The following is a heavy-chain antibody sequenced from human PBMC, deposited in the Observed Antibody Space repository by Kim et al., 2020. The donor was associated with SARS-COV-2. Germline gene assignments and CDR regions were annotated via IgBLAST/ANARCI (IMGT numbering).Heavy chain of an antibody. D-gene: IGHD4-17*01. J-gene: IGHJ3*02. V-gene: IGHV1-46*01. Sequence: SCAQKFQGRVTMTRDTSTSTVYMELSSLRSEDTAVYYCARGDDYGDAFDIWGQGTMVTVSS. CDR3: ARGDDYGDAFDI.